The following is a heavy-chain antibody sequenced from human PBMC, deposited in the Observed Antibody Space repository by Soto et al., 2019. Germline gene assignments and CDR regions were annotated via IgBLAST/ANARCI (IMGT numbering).Heavy chain of an antibody. V-gene: IGHV4-30-2*01. CDR1: GGSISSGGYS. CDR3: AAGGGLPRYY. D-gene: IGHD5-12*01. CDR2: IYHSGST. J-gene: IGHJ4*02. Sequence: LSLTCAVSGGSISSGGYSWSWIRQPPGKGLEWIGYIYHSGSTYYNPSLKSRVAISVDRSKNQFSLKLSSVTAADTAVYYCAAGGGLPRYYWGQGTLVTVSS.